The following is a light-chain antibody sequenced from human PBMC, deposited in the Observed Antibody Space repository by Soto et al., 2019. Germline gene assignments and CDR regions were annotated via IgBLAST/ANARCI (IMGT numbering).Light chain of an antibody. CDR3: QRYNSNSRT. CDR1: QNVNSW. V-gene: IGKV1-5*01. CDR2: DAS. Sequence: GDRVTITCRASQNVNSWVAWYQQKPGKAPKFLIYDASNLESGVPSRFSGRGSGTEFTLTISNLQSDDFATYYCQRYNSNSRTFGQGTRV. J-gene: IGKJ1*01.